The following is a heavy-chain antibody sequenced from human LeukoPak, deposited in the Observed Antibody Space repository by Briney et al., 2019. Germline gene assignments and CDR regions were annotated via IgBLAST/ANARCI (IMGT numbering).Heavy chain of an antibody. D-gene: IGHD4-17*01. CDR2: IYHSGST. V-gene: IGHV4-30-2*01. CDR3: ARAGRLQYGDYVAFDY. Sequence: SETLSLTCTVSGGSISSGGYYWSWIRQPPGKGLEWIGYIYHSGSTYYNPSLKSRVTISVDRSKNQFSLKLSSVTAADTAVYYCARAGRLQYGDYVAFDYWGQGTLVTVSS. CDR1: GGSISSGGYY. J-gene: IGHJ4*02.